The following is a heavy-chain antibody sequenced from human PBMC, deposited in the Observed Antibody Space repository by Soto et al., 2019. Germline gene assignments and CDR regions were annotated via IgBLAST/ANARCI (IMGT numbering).Heavy chain of an antibody. CDR3: ARDRPPVGYYYEGMDV. V-gene: IGHV3-30-3*01. D-gene: IGHD2-15*01. J-gene: IGHJ6*02. CDR1: GFTFRRYA. CDR2: ISYDGSNK. Sequence: QVQLVESGGRVVQPGRSLRLSCAASGFTFRRYAMHCVRQAPGKWLEWVAVISYDGSNKYYEDSVKRRFTIPRDNSKNSLYLQTNSLIAEDTAVYYCARDRPPVGYYYEGMDVWCQGSTVTVS.